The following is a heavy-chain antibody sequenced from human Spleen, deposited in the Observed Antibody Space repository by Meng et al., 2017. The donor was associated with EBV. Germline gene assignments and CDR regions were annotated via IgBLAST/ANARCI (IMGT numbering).Heavy chain of an antibody. CDR3: AHTAPGGWFDP. J-gene: IGHJ5*02. CDR2: IYWDDDK. CDR1: GFSLSSSGVR. V-gene: IGHV2-5*02. Sequence: QITLKESGPTLVKPTQTLTLICTVSGFSLSSSGVRADWIRQPPAKALEWLALIYWDDDKRYSPSLKTRLTITKDASRNQVVLTMTNMDPVDTATYFCAHTAPGGWFDPWGQGTLVTVSS.